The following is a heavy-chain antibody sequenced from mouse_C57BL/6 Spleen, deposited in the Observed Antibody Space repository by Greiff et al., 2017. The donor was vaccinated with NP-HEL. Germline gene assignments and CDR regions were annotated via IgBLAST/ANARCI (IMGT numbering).Heavy chain of an antibody. J-gene: IGHJ2*01. Sequence: QVQLQQPGAELVKPGASVKLSCKASGYTFTSYWMQWVKQRPGQGLEWIGEIDPSDSYTNYNQKFKGKATLTVDTSSSTAYMQLSSLTSEDSAVYYCARAYYYGSLYYFDYWGQGTTLTVSS. D-gene: IGHD1-1*01. CDR1: GYTFTSYW. CDR3: ARAYYYGSLYYFDY. V-gene: IGHV1-50*01. CDR2: IDPSDSYT.